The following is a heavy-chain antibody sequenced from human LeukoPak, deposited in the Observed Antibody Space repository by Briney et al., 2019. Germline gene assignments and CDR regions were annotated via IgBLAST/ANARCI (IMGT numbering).Heavy chain of an antibody. J-gene: IGHJ5*02. CDR3: ARTYSYSKTFDP. D-gene: IGHD5-18*01. V-gene: IGHV1-18*01. Sequence: ASVKVSCKASGYTFTSYGISWVRQAPGQGLEWMGWISPYNTNTNNVQNLQARVTMTTDTSTSTAYMELSSLRPEDTAVYYCARTYSYSKTFDPWGQGTLVTVSS. CDR1: GYTFTSYG. CDR2: ISPYNTNT.